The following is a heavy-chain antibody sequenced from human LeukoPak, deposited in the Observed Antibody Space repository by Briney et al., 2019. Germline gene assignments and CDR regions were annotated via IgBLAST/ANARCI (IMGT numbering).Heavy chain of an antibody. D-gene: IGHD1-20*01. CDR1: GGSLSTYY. Sequence: SETLSLTCTVSGGSLSTYYWSWIRQPPGKGVAWIGYIYYSGSTNYNSSLKSRVTISIDTSKNQFSLRLSSVTAADTAVYYCARDNLADYFDYWGQGTLVTVSS. J-gene: IGHJ4*02. CDR3: ARDNLADYFDY. V-gene: IGHV4-59*01. CDR2: IYYSGST.